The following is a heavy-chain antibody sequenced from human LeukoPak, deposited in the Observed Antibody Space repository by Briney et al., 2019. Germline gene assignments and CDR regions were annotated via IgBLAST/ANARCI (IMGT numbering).Heavy chain of an antibody. J-gene: IGHJ6*02. V-gene: IGHV1-69*04. CDR2: IIPILGIA. CDR3: AGAFGYSSSWPQRGAYYYYGMDV. CDR1: GGTFSSYA. Sequence: SVKVSCKASGGTFSSYAISWVRQAPGQGLEWMGRIIPILGIANYAQKFQGRVTITADKSTSTAYMELSSLRSEDTAVYYCAGAFGYSSSWPQRGAYYYYGMDVWGQGTTVTVSS. D-gene: IGHD6-13*01.